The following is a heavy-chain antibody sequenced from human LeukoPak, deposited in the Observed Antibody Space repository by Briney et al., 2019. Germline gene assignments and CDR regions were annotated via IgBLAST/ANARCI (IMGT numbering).Heavy chain of an antibody. D-gene: IGHD3-10*01. CDR1: GGSINNYY. Sequence: SETLSLTCTVSGGSINNYYWSWMRQPPGKGLEWIGSIFYSGSTNYNPSLKSRVIISADTSNNQFSLKLSSVTAADTAVYYCARDLGSRGITMFRGAPNWFDPWGQGTLVTVSS. J-gene: IGHJ5*02. V-gene: IGHV4-59*01. CDR3: ARDLGSRGITMFRGAPNWFDP. CDR2: IFYSGST.